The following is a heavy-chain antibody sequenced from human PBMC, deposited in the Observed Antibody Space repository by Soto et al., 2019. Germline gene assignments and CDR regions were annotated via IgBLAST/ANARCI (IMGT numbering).Heavy chain of an antibody. CDR1: GLSFSGSY. CDR3: ARRSGTYSTRTNWFDP. J-gene: IGHJ5*02. V-gene: IGHV4-34*01. Sequence: DTLSITCTFYGLSFSGSYLSWIRQPPGKGLEWIGEINHSGSTNYNPSLKSRVTISVDTSKNQFSLKLSSVTAADTAVYYCARRSGTYSTRTNWFDPWGQGTMVNVSS. CDR2: INHSGST. D-gene: IGHD1-26*01.